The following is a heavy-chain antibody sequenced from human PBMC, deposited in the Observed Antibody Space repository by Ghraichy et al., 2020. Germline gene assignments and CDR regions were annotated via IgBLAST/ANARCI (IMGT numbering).Heavy chain of an antibody. CDR2: INHSGST. V-gene: IGHV4-34*01. Sequence: ESLNISCAVYGGSFSGYYWSWIRQPPGKGLEWIGEINHSGSTNYNPSLKSRVTISVDTSKNQFSLKLSSVTAADTAVYYCAARIAARLGVSDYWGQGTLVTVSS. CDR1: GGSFSGYY. D-gene: IGHD6-6*01. J-gene: IGHJ4*02. CDR3: AARIAARLGVSDY.